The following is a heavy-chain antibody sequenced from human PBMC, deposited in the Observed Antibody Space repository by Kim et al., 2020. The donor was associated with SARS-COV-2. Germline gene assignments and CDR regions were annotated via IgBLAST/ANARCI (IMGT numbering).Heavy chain of an antibody. CDR3: AREEIWSHFDS. J-gene: IGHJ4*02. D-gene: IGHD3-10*01. CDR1: GGSISSHF. CDR2: ISYSGSP. Sequence: SETLSLTCTVSGGSISSHFWSWIRQPPGKGLEWIGYISYSGSPSYNPSLKSRVTISVDTSKNQFSLKLSSVTAADTAVYFCAREEIWSHFDSWGQGTLGT. V-gene: IGHV4-59*11.